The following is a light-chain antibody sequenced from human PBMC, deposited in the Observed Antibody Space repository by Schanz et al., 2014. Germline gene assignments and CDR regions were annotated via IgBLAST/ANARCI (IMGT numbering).Light chain of an antibody. CDR1: SSDVGVYNY. CDR2: EVS. CDR3: SSYTSSSTLRGV. Sequence: QSALTQPPSASGSPGQSVTISCTGSSSDVGVYNYVSWYQQQPGKAPKLMIYEVSKWPSGVPDRFSGSKSGNTASLSVSGLQAEDEADYYCSSYTSSSTLRGVFGGGTKLTVL. J-gene: IGLJ3*02. V-gene: IGLV2-8*01.